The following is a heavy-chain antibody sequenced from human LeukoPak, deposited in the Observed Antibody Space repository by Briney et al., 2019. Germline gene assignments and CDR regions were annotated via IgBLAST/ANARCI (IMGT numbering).Heavy chain of an antibody. V-gene: IGHV1-2*02. D-gene: IGHD2-2*01. J-gene: IGHJ4*02. CDR3: ARAVGVVVPADY. Sequence: GASVKVSCKASGYTFTGYYMHWVRQAPGQGLEWMGWINPNSGGTNYAQKFQGRVTMTRETSISTAYMELSRLRSDDTAVYYCARAVGVVVPADYWGQGTLVTVSS. CDR2: INPNSGGT. CDR1: GYTFTGYY.